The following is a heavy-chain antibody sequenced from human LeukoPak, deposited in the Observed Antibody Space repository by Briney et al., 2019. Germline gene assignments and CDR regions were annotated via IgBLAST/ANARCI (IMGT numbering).Heavy chain of an antibody. CDR1: GGSISSYY. Sequence: SETLSLTCTVSGGSISSYYWSWIRQPPGKVLEWIGYIYYSGSTNYNPSLKSRVTISVDTSKNQFSLKLSSVTAADTAVYYCARGLGSSSPLDYWGQGTLVTVSS. D-gene: IGHD6-13*01. J-gene: IGHJ4*02. CDR3: ARGLGSSSPLDY. CDR2: IYYSGST. V-gene: IGHV4-59*01.